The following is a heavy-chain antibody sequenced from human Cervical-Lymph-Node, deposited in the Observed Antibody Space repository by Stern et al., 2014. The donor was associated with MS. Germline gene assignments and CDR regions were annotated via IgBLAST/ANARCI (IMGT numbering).Heavy chain of an antibody. CDR3: ARDEGYCANGGCYLDYYFEH. Sequence: QVQLVQSESELKKPGASVKVSCKASGYTFSSYVMNWVRQAPGQGLEWMGWLNTKTGNPTYAQGFTGRFVFSLDTSDTTAYLQISGLKPEDTAVYYCARDEGYCANGGCYLDYYFEHWGQGTLVTVSS. CDR1: GYTFSSYV. J-gene: IGHJ4*02. D-gene: IGHD2-8*01. CDR2: LNTKTGNP. V-gene: IGHV7-4-1*02.